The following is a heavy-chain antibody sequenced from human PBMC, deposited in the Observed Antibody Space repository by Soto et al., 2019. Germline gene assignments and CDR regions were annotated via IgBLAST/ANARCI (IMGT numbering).Heavy chain of an antibody. CDR1: GFTFGSYA. V-gene: IGHV3-23*01. CDR3: AKKTKDGYTYGFDY. J-gene: IGHJ4*02. D-gene: IGHD5-12*01. CDR2: ISGSGGNT. Sequence: GGSLRLSCEASGFTFGSYAMTWVRQAPGKGLEWVSSISGSGGNTYYADSVKGRFTMSRDNSKNALYLQMNSLRAEDTALYYCAKKTKDGYTYGFDYWGQGTLVTVYS.